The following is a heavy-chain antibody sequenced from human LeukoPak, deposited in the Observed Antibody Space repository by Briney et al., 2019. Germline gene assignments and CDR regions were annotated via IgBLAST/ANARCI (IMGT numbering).Heavy chain of an antibody. CDR1: GYTFTGYY. CDR2: INPNSGGT. D-gene: IGHD5-12*01. V-gene: IGHV1-2*02. CDR3: ARDRSGYKTETSYYYYYMDV. J-gene: IGHJ6*03. Sequence: ASVKVSCKASGYTFTGYYMHWVRQAPGQGLEWMGWINPNSGGTNYAQKFQGRVTMTRDTSISTAYMELSRLRSDDTAVYYCARDRSGYKTETSYYYYYMDVWGKGTTVTVSS.